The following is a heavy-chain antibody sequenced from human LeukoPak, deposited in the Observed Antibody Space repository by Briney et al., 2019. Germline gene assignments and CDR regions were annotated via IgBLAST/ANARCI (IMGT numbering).Heavy chain of an antibody. CDR2: IRSKANSYAT. D-gene: IGHD4-23*01. J-gene: IGHJ4*02. V-gene: IGHV3-73*01. CDR3: TSYHGGNPPAFDY. Sequence: PGGSLRLSCTASGFTFSGSAMHWVRQASGKGLEWVGRIRSKANSYATAYAASVKGRFTISRDDSKNTAYLQMNSLKTEDTAVYYCTSYHGGNPPAFDYWGQGTLVTVSS. CDR1: GFTFSGSA.